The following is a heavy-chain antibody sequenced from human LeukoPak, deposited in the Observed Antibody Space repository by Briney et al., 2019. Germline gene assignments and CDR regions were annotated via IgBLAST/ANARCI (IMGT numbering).Heavy chain of an antibody. V-gene: IGHV3-7*03. Sequence: QSGGSLRLSCAASGFTFSSYWMSWVRQAPGTGLEWVDNIKQDGSEEYYVDSVRGRLTISRDNAKNSLYLQMNSLRAEDTAVYYCARVQLGGSWFFDLWGRGTLVTVSS. CDR2: IKQDGSEE. CDR1: GFTFSSYW. CDR3: ARVQLGGSWFFDL. D-gene: IGHD5-12*01. J-gene: IGHJ2*01.